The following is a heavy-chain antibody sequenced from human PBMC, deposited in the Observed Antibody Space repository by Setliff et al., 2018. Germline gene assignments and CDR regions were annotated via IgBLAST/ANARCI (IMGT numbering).Heavy chain of an antibody. CDR3: ARSPPNRGVGQGHHMDV. V-gene: IGHV1-18*01. CDR1: GYNFITTG. D-gene: IGHD1-26*01. Sequence: VASVKVSCKTSGYNFITTGISWVRQAPGQGPEWMGCISPFNGNTNYAQKFQDRVTMTTDTSTATVYMELKNLRSDDTAVYYCARSPPNRGVGQGHHMDVWGKGTTVTVSS. CDR2: ISPFNGNT. J-gene: IGHJ6*03.